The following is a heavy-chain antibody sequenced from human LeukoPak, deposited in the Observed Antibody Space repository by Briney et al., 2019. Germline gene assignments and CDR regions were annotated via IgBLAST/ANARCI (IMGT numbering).Heavy chain of an antibody. D-gene: IGHD6-13*01. CDR3: ARHGGSSSWLDY. CDR2: IYYSGST. Sequence: SETLSLTCTVPGGSISSYYWSWIRQPPGKGLEWIGYIYYSGSTNYNPSLKSRVTISVDTSKNQFSLKLSSVTAADTAVYYCARHGGSSSWLDYWGQGTLVTVSS. CDR1: GGSISSYY. J-gene: IGHJ4*02. V-gene: IGHV4-59*08.